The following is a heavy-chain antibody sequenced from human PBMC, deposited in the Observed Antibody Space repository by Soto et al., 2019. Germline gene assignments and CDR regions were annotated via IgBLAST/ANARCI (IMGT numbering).Heavy chain of an antibody. J-gene: IGHJ4*02. V-gene: IGHV6-1*01. CDR1: GDSVSSNSVA. D-gene: IGHD6-19*01. CDR2: TYYRSKWYN. Sequence: QTLSLTCALSGDSVSSNSVAWTWIRQSPSRGLEWLGRTYYRSKWYNDYAVSVKSRITFNPDTSKNQFSLQLNSVTPEDTAVYYCARDEPGGGWHYYNYWGQGSLVTVSS. CDR3: ARDEPGGGWHYYNY.